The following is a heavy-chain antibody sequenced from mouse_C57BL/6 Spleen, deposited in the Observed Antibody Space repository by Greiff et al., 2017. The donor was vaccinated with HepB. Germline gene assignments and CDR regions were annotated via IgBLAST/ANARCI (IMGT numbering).Heavy chain of an antibody. CDR3: ASEITTGRYFYV. CDR2: IDPSDSYT. CDR1: GYTFTSYW. J-gene: IGHJ1*03. V-gene: IGHV1-69*01. Sequence: QVQLQQPGAELVMPGASVKLSCKASGYTFTSYWMHWVKQRPGQGLEWIGEIDPSDSYTNYNQKFKGKSTLTVDKSSSTAYMQLSSLTSEDSAVYYCASEITTGRYFYVWGTGTTVTVSS. D-gene: IGHD2-4*01.